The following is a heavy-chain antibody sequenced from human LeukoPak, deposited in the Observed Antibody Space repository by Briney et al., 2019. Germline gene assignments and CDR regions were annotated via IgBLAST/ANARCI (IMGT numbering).Heavy chain of an antibody. CDR3: ASKHCSSTSCYWNDAFDI. D-gene: IGHD2-2*01. V-gene: IGHV1-46*01. CDR1: GYTFTSYY. J-gene: IGHJ3*02. CDR2: INPSGGST. Sequence: ASVKVSCKASGYTFTSYYMHWVRQAPGQGLEWMGIINPSGGSTSYAQKFQGRVTMTRDTSTSTVYMELSSLRSEDTAVYYCASKHCSSTSCYWNDAFDIWGQGTMVTVSS.